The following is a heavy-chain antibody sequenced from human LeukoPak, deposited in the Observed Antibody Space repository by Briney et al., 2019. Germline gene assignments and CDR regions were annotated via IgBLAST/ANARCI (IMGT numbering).Heavy chain of an antibody. J-gene: IGHJ4*02. CDR3: AKSYGYGYDY. D-gene: IGHD5-18*01. Sequence: GGSLRLSCVASGLTFSTYGMHWVRQAPGKGLEWVAFIRYDGSNKYYADSVKGRFTISRDNSKNTLSLQMNSPRPEDTAMYYCAKSYGYGYDYWGQGALVTVSS. V-gene: IGHV3-30*02. CDR2: IRYDGSNK. CDR1: GLTFSTYG.